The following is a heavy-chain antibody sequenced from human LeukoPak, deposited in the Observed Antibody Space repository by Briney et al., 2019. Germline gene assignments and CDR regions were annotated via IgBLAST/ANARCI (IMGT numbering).Heavy chain of an antibody. Sequence: GGSLRLSCAASGFTFSSYAMHWVRQAPGKGLEWVAVISYDGSNKYCADSVKGRFTISRDSSKNTLYLQMNSLRAEDTAVYYCARDPWLRWPENYFDYWGQGTLVTVSS. V-gene: IGHV3-30*04. CDR1: GFTFSSYA. J-gene: IGHJ4*02. CDR3: ARDPWLRWPENYFDY. CDR2: ISYDGSNK. D-gene: IGHD4-23*01.